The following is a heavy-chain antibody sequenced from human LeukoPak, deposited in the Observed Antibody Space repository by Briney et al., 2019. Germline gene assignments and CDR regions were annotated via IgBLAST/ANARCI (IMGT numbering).Heavy chain of an antibody. CDR3: ARVDVDTAMVSDY. CDR2: IYSGGST. V-gene: IGHV3-53*01. CDR1: GFTVSSNY. Sequence: PGGSLRLSCAAPGFTVSSNYMSWVRQAPGKGLEWVSVIYSGGSTYYADSVKGRFTISRDNSKNTLYLHMNSLRAEDTAVYYCARVDVDTAMVSDYWGQGTLVTVSS. J-gene: IGHJ4*02. D-gene: IGHD5-18*01.